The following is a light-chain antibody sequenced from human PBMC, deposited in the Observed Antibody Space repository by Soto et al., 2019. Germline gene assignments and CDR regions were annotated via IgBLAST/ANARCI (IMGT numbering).Light chain of an antibody. J-gene: IGKJ2*01. Sequence: DIQMTQSPSSLSASVGDTVTITCRASQHITNDCAWYQQKAGRAPKCLILLASRLQTGVPSRFSGSGSETGFTLTISSLQPEDFATYYCLHHNGYPPVFVQGTKVEIK. CDR1: QHITND. V-gene: IGKV1-17*01. CDR3: LHHNGYPPV. CDR2: LAS.